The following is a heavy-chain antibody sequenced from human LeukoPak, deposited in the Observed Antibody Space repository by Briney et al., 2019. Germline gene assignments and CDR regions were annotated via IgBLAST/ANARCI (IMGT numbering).Heavy chain of an antibody. J-gene: IGHJ4*02. V-gene: IGHV4-59*01. CDR3: AREDADY. CDR2: IYSSGST. Sequence: PSETLSLTCTVSGVSISNYYWNWIRQPPGKGLAWIGYIYSSGSTNYNPSLKSRVTISLDTSKNQFSLKLSSVTPADTAVYYCAREDADYWGQGTLVTVSS. CDR1: GVSISNYY.